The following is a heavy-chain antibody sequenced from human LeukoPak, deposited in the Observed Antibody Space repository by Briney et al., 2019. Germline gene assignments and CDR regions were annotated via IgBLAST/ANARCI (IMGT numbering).Heavy chain of an antibody. CDR3: ARTTVVTLIDY. CDR2: ISSSSSYI. Sequence: PGGSLKLSCAASGFTFSGSSMSWVRQAPGKGLEWVSSISSSSSYIYYADSVKGRFTVSRDNAKNSLYLLMNSLRAEDTAVYYCARTTVVTLIDYWGQGTLVTASS. D-gene: IGHD4-23*01. J-gene: IGHJ4*02. V-gene: IGHV3-21*01. CDR1: GFTFSGSS.